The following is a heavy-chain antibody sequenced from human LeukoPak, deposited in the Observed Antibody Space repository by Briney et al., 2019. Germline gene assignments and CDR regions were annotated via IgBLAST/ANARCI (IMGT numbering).Heavy chain of an antibody. V-gene: IGHV3-30*03. D-gene: IGHD1-26*01. Sequence: GRSLRLSCAASGFTFSSYGMHWVRQAPGKGLEWVAVISYDGSNKYYADSVKGRFTISRDNSKNTLYLQMNSLRAEDTAVYYCAREWELVYWGQGTLVTVSS. J-gene: IGHJ4*02. CDR1: GFTFSSYG. CDR3: AREWELVY. CDR2: ISYDGSNK.